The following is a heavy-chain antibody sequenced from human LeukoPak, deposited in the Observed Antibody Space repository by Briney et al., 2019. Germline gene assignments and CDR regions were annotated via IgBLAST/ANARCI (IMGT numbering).Heavy chain of an antibody. Sequence: GGSLRLSCAASGFTFSTYSMNWVRPAPGKGLEWVSSISTSSIYIYYADSLKGRFTISRDNSKNTLYIQMNSLRAEDTAVYYCARVVDHDYGDYYLDYWGQGTLVTVSS. J-gene: IGHJ4*02. CDR3: ARVVDHDYGDYYLDY. CDR1: GFTFSTYS. D-gene: IGHD4-17*01. CDR2: ISTSSIYI. V-gene: IGHV3-21*04.